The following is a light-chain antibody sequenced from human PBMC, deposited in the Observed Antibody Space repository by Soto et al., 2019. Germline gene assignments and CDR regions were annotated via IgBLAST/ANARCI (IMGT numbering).Light chain of an antibody. CDR2: DAS. V-gene: IGKV3-11*01. CDR1: QSVSSN. Sequence: EIMMTQSPVTLSVSPVERATLSCMASQSVSSNLAWYQQKPGQAPRLLIYDASNRATGIPARFSGSGSGTDFTLTISSLEPEDFAVYYCQQRSNWPSTFGQGTRLEIK. CDR3: QQRSNWPST. J-gene: IGKJ5*01.